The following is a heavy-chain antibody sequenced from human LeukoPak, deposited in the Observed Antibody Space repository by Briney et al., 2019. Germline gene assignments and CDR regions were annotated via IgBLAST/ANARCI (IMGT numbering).Heavy chain of an antibody. J-gene: IGHJ3*02. Sequence: SETLSLTCAVYGGSFSGYYWSWIRQPPGKGLEWIGEINHSGSTNYNPSLKSRVTISVDTSKNQFSLELSSVTAADTAVYYCARASRGYRNAFDIWGQGTMVTVSS. V-gene: IGHV4-34*01. CDR1: GGSFSGYY. CDR3: ARASRGYRNAFDI. D-gene: IGHD6-25*01. CDR2: INHSGST.